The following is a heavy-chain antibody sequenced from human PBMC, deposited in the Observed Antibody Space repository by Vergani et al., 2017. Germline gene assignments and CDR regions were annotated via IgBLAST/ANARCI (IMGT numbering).Heavy chain of an antibody. J-gene: IGHJ4*02. CDR1: GFTFSSYA. CDR2: ISGSGGST. V-gene: IGHV3-23*04. CDR3: ATGLSDSSGYYYGY. D-gene: IGHD3-22*01. Sequence: EVQLVESGGGLVQPGGSLRLSCAASGFTFSSYAMSWVRQAPGKGLEWVSAISGSGGSTYYADSVKGRFTISRDNSKNTLYVQMNSLRAEDTAVYYCATGLSDSSGYYYGYWGQGTLVTVSS.